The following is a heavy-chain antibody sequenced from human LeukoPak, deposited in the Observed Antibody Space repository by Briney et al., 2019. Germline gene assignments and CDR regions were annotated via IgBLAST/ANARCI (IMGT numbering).Heavy chain of an antibody. Sequence: PSETLSLTCTVSGGSISSSSYYWGWIRQPPGKGLEWIGSIYYSGSTYYNPSLKRRVTISVDTSKNQFSLKLSSVTAADTAVYYCARRTRGYSYGWGGAFDIWGQGTMVTVSS. CDR3: ARRTRGYSYGWGGAFDI. J-gene: IGHJ3*02. V-gene: IGHV4-39*01. CDR2: IYYSGST. CDR1: GGSISSSSYY. D-gene: IGHD5-18*01.